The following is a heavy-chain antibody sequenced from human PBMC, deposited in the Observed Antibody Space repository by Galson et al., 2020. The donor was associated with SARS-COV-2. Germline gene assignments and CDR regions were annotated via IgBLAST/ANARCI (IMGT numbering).Heavy chain of an antibody. J-gene: IGHJ3*02. CDR2: ISHSGGP. V-gene: IGHV4-30-2*01. Sequence: SETLSLTCAVPGTSISSGSYSWHWIRQPPGKGLEWIGYISHSGGPYYNPSLKSRVTISGDRSKNQFSLRLSSVTAADTAVYYCARLHYGEYAPEAFDIWGPGTRVTVAS. CDR3: ARLHYGEYAPEAFDI. D-gene: IGHD4-17*01. CDR1: GTSISSGSYS.